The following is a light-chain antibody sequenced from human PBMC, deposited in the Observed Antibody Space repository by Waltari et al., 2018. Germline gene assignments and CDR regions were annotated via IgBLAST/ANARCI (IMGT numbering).Light chain of an antibody. CDR3: QQYKSPPWP. CDR1: QSISSW. V-gene: IGKV1-5*03. J-gene: IGKJ1*01. CDR2: NAS. Sequence: DIQMTQSPSTLSASVGDRVTITCRASQSISSWLAWYQQKPGQAPNLLIFNASSLEKWLPSRFSGSGSGTEFSLTINSLQPDDFATYYCQQYKSPPWPFGQGPKVDI.